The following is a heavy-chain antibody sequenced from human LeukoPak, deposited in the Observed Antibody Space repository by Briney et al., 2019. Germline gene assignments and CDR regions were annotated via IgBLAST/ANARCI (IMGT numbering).Heavy chain of an antibody. CDR2: IIAYNGNT. CDR3: ARGGSYDSSGYYFEY. J-gene: IGHJ4*02. V-gene: IGHV1-18*01. CDR1: GYTFTSYG. D-gene: IGHD3-22*01. Sequence: ASVKVSCKASGYTFTSYGISWVRQAPGQGLEWMGWIIAYNGNTNYAQKLQGRVTLTTDTSTSTAYMELRSLRSDDTAVYCCARGGSYDSSGYYFEYWGEGTLVTVSS.